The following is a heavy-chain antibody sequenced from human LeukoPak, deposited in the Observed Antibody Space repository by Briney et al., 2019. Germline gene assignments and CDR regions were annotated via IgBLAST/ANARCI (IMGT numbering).Heavy chain of an antibody. CDR3: ATADSSGWWRGY. J-gene: IGHJ4*02. CDR1: GFTFSNAW. V-gene: IGHV3-15*01. D-gene: IGHD6-19*01. Sequence: GGSLRLSCAASGFTFSNAWMSWVRQAPGKGLEWVGRIKSKTDGGTTDYAAPVKGRFTISRDDSKNTLYLQMNSLKTEDAAVYYCATADSSGWWRGYWSQGTLVTVSS. CDR2: IKSKTDGGTT.